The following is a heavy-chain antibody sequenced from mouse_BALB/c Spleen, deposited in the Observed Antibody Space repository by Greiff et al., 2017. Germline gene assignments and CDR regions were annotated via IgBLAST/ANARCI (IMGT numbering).Heavy chain of an antibody. CDR3: ARSGGSFDY. CDR1: GYAFTNYL. V-gene: IGHV1-54*01. J-gene: IGHJ2*01. Sequence: VKLMESGAELVRPGTSVKVSCKASGYAFTNYLIEWVKQRPGQGLEWIGVINPGCGGTNYNEKFKGKATLTADKSSSTAYMQLSSLTSDDSAVYFCARSGGSFDYWGQGTTLTVSS. CDR2: INPGCGGT.